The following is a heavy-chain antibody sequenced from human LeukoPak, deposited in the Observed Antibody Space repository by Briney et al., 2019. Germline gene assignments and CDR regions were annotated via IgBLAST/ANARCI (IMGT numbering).Heavy chain of an antibody. J-gene: IGHJ3*02. CDR2: ISSSSSYI. CDR1: GITFSSYS. D-gene: IGHD3-16*01. Sequence: GGSLRLSCAASGITFSSYSMNWVRQAPGKGLEWVSSISSSSSYIYYADSVKGRFTISRDNAKNSLYLQMNSLRAEDTAVYYCASEQRGGAFDIWGQGTMVTVSS. V-gene: IGHV3-21*01. CDR3: ASEQRGGAFDI.